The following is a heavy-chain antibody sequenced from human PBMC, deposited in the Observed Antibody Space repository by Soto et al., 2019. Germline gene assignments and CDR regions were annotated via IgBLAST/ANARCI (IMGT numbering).Heavy chain of an antibody. CDR3: AAQTRLRYFDWLFHDY. CDR1: GYTLTELS. CDR2: FDPEDGET. V-gene: IGHV1-24*01. D-gene: IGHD3-9*01. J-gene: IGHJ4*02. Sequence: EASVKVSCKVSGYTLTELSMHWVRQAPGKGLEWMGGFDPEDGETIYAQKFQGRVTMTEDTSTDTAYMELSSLRSEDTAVYYCAAQTRLRYFDWLFHDYWGQGTLVTVSS.